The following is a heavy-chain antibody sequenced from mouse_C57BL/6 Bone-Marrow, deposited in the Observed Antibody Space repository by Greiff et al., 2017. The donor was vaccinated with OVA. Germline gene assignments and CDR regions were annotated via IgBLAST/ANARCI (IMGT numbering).Heavy chain of an antibody. Sequence: EVKLMESGPGLVKPSQSLSLTCSVTGYSITSGYYWNWIRQFPGNKLEWMGYISYDGSNNYNPSLKNRISITRDTSKNQFFLKLNSVTTEDTATYYCATGYYGSNWYFDVWGTGTTVTVSS. CDR1: GYSITSGYY. D-gene: IGHD1-1*01. V-gene: IGHV3-6*01. CDR2: ISYDGSN. CDR3: ATGYYGSNWYFDV. J-gene: IGHJ1*03.